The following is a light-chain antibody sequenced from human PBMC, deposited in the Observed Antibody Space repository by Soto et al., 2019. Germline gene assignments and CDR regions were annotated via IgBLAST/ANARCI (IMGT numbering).Light chain of an antibody. J-gene: IGLJ1*01. CDR1: SSDVGGYNY. V-gene: IGLV2-14*01. Sequence: QSALTQPASVSGSPGQSITISCTGTSSDVGGYNYVSWYQQHPGKAPKLMIYEVSNRPSGVSNRFSGSKSGNTASLTISGLQAEDEADYYCSSYKSRSTVFGTGTKSP. CDR2: EVS. CDR3: SSYKSRSTV.